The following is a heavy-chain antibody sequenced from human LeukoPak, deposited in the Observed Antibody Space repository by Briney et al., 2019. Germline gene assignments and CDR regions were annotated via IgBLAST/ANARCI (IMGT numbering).Heavy chain of an antibody. CDR1: GGSISSGGYY. Sequence: PSETLSLTCTVSGGSISSGGYYWSWIRQHPGKGLEWIGYIYYSGSTYYNPSLKSRVTISVDTSKNQFSLKLSSVTAADTAVYYCAESPAPSDAFDIWGQGTMVTVSS. D-gene: IGHD2-2*01. CDR2: IYYSGST. J-gene: IGHJ3*02. CDR3: AESPAPSDAFDI. V-gene: IGHV4-31*03.